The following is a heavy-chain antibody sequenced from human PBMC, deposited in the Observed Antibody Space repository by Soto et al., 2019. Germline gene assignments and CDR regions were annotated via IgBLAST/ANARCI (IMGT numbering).Heavy chain of an antibody. CDR2: IYFSGST. D-gene: IGHD3-9*01. CDR1: NGSITNFH. V-gene: IGHV4-59*01. Sequence: LSLTCTVSNGSITNFHWSWIRQPPGKGLEWIGYIYFSGSTNYNPSLKSRVTMSIDTSKNEFSLKLISVTAADTAAYYCAAYDSEGYFDYWGQGALVTVSS. CDR3: AAYDSEGYFDY. J-gene: IGHJ4*02.